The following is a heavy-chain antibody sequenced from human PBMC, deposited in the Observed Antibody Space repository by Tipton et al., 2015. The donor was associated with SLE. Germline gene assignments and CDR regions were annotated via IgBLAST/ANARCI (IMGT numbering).Heavy chain of an antibody. D-gene: IGHD7-27*01. CDR3: ASLNWGSGAFDI. Sequence: TLSLTCTVSGGSISSYYWSWIRQPPGKGLEWIGYIHYSGSTNYNPSLKSRVTISVDTSKNQFSLKLSSVTAADTAVYYCASLNWGSGAFDIWGQGTMVTVSS. V-gene: IGHV4-59*08. CDR2: IHYSGST. CDR1: GGSISSYY. J-gene: IGHJ3*02.